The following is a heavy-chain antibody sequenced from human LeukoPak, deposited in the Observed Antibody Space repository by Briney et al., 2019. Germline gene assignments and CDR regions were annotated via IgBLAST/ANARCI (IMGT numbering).Heavy chain of an antibody. D-gene: IGHD6-19*01. J-gene: IGHJ4*02. CDR3: HPLAYISD. Sequence: GGSLRLSCAVSGFTLSSQWMHWVRQAPGKGLVWVSLIKTDGSSTNYADSVKGRFTVSRDDAKNTLYLQMSSLRVEDTAMYYCHPLAYISDWGQGTLVTVS. CDR2: IKTDGSST. CDR1: GFTLSSQW. V-gene: IGHV3-74*01.